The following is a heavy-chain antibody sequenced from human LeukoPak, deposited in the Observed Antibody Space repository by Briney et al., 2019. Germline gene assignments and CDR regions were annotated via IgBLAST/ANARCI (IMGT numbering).Heavy chain of an antibody. CDR3: AREGSGWYGMDV. D-gene: IGHD6-19*01. Sequence: ASVKVSCTASGGTFSSYAISWVRQAPGQGLEWMGWISAYNGNTNYAQKLQGRVTMTTDTSTSTAYMELRSLRSDDTAVYYCAREGSGWYGMDVWGQGTTVTVSS. J-gene: IGHJ6*02. CDR1: GGTFSSYA. CDR2: ISAYNGNT. V-gene: IGHV1-18*01.